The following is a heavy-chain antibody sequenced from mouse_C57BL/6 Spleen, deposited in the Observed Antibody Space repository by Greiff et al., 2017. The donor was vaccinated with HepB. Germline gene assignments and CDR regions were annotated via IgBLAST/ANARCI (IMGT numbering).Heavy chain of an antibody. CDR1: GYTFTSYW. CDR3: ARGYYGSSYRYFDV. V-gene: IGHV1-69*01. J-gene: IGHJ1*03. D-gene: IGHD1-1*01. CDR2: IDPSDSYT. Sequence: QVQLQQSGAELVMPGASVKLSCKASGYTFTSYWMHWVKQRPGQGLEWIGEIDPSDSYTNYNQKFKGKSTLTVDKSSSTAYMQLSSLTSEDSAVYYCARGYYGSSYRYFDVWGTGTTVTVSS.